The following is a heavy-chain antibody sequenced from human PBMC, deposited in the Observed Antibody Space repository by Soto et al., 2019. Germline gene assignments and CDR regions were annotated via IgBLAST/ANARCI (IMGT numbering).Heavy chain of an antibody. V-gene: IGHV3-23*01. CDR1: GFTFSSYA. CDR2: ISGSGGST. CDR3: AKDTGPYYYDSSGYLY. Sequence: GGSLRLSCAASGFTFSSYAMSWVRQAPGKGLEWVSAISGSGGSTYYADSVKGRFTISRDNSKNTLYLQMNSLRAEDTAVYHCAKDTGPYYYDSSGYLYWGQGTLVTVSS. J-gene: IGHJ4*02. D-gene: IGHD3-22*01.